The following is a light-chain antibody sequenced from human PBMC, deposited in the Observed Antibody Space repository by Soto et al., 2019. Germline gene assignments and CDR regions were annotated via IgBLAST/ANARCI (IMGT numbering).Light chain of an antibody. CDR3: MQGTQWPWT. Sequence: DIVMTQSPLSLHVTLGQPASISCRSSQSLVHSDGNTYLNWFLQRPGQSPRRLIYEISNRDSGVPDRFSGSGSGADFTLKISRVEAEDVGVYYCMQGTQWPWTFGQGTKVEIK. CDR2: EIS. V-gene: IGKV2-30*02. CDR1: QSLVHSDGNTY. J-gene: IGKJ1*01.